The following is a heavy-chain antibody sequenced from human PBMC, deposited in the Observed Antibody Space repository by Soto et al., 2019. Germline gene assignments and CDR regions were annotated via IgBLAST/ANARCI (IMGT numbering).Heavy chain of an antibody. CDR3: AKDHGIAAAGRACDY. J-gene: IGHJ4*02. D-gene: IGHD6-13*01. V-gene: IGHV3-23*01. CDR2: ISGSGGST. Sequence: EVPLLESGGGLVQPGGSLRLSCAASGFTFSSYAMSWVRQAPGKGLEWVSAISGSGGSTYYADSVKGRFTISRDNSENTLYLQMNSLRAEDTAVYYCAKDHGIAAAGRACDYWGQGTLVTVSS. CDR1: GFTFSSYA.